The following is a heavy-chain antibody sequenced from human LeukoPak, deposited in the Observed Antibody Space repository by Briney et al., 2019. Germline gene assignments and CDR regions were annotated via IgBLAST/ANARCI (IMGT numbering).Heavy chain of an antibody. V-gene: IGHV4-59*01. Sequence: SETLSLTCTVSGGSISSYYWSWIRQPPGKGLEWMGYIYYSGSTNYNPSLRSRVTISVDTSKNQVSLKLTSVTAADTAVYYCARAWVGTYYFDYWGQGTLVTVSS. CDR2: IYYSGST. J-gene: IGHJ4*02. D-gene: IGHD1-26*01. CDR3: ARAWVGTYYFDY. CDR1: GGSISSYY.